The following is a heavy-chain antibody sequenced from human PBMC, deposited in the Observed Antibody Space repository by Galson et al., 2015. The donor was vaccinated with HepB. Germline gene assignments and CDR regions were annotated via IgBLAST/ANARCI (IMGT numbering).Heavy chain of an antibody. J-gene: IGHJ4*02. Sequence: SLRLSCAASGFTFSSHGMHWVRQAPGKGLEWVAVIWYDGSNKYYADSVKGRFTISRDNSKNTLYLQMNSLRVEDTAVYYCARWGPDKRPDYWGQGTLATAS. CDR3: ARWGPDKRPDY. V-gene: IGHV3-33*01. D-gene: IGHD3-16*01. CDR1: GFTFSSHG. CDR2: IWYDGSNK.